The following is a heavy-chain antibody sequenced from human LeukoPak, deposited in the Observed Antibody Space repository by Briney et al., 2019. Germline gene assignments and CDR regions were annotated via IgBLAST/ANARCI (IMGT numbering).Heavy chain of an antibody. Sequence: SETLSLTCTVSGGSMNNYYWNWIRQPAGKGLEWIGHIYSSGSTNYNPSLKSRVTISVDTSKNQFSLKLSSVTAADTAVYYCAREGYCSSTSCYGKSWSDPWGQGTLVTVSS. CDR1: GGSMNNYY. J-gene: IGHJ5*02. D-gene: IGHD2-2*01. CDR2: IYSSGST. V-gene: IGHV4-4*07. CDR3: AREGYCSSTSCYGKSWSDP.